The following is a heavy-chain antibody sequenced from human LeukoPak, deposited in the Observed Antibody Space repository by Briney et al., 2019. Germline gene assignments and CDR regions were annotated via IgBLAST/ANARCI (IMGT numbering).Heavy chain of an antibody. Sequence: GGSLRLSCAASGFTFSSYGMHWVRQAPGKGLEWVAVIWYDGSNKYYADSVKGRFTISRDNSKNTLYLQMNSLRAEDTAVYYCARGTTYYYDSSGYYWGQGTLVTVSS. V-gene: IGHV3-33*01. CDR3: ARGTTYYYDSSGYY. CDR2: IWYDGSNK. CDR1: GFTFSSYG. J-gene: IGHJ4*02. D-gene: IGHD3-22*01.